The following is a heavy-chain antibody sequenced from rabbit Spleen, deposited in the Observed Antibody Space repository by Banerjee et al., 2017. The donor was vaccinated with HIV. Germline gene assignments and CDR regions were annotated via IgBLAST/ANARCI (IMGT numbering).Heavy chain of an antibody. CDR1: GFSFSTDYY. CDR2: IYGGVIGST. D-gene: IGHD1-1*01. CDR3: ARDLVAVIGWNFNL. V-gene: IGHV1S45*01. Sequence: QQHLEESGGGLVKPGGTLTLTCTASGFSFSTDYYMCWVRQAPGKGLECIACIYGGVIGSTYYATWAKGRFTISKTSSTTLTLQMTSLTAADTATYFCARDLVAVIGWNFNLWGQGTLVTVS. J-gene: IGHJ4*01.